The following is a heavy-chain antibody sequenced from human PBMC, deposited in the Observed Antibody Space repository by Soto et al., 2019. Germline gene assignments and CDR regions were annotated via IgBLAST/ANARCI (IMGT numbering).Heavy chain of an antibody. J-gene: IGHJ6*02. D-gene: IGHD6-13*01. CDR3: ARSAADHYYYYGMDV. V-gene: IGHV1-3*01. CDR2: INAGNGNT. Sequence: VKVSSNASGYSFTSYAMHWVRQAPGQRLEWMGWINAGNGNTKYSQKFQGRVTITRDTSASTAYMELSSLRSEDTAVYYCARSAADHYYYYGMDVWGQGTTVTVSS. CDR1: GYSFTSYA.